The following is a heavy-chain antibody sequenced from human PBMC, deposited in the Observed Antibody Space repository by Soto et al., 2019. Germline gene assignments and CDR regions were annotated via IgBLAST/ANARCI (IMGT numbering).Heavy chain of an antibody. J-gene: IGHJ6*02. CDR2: IIPIFGTA. CDR3: ARAAGYSSSPEVDGRDG. D-gene: IGHD6-13*01. V-gene: IGHV1-69*01. CDR1: GGTFSSYA. Sequence: QVQLVQSGAEVKKPGSSVKVSCKASGGTFSSYAISWVRQAPGQGLEWMGGIIPIFGTANYAQKFQGRVTSTADESTSTAYMELRSLRSEDTAVYYCARAAGYSSSPEVDGRDGWGQGTTVTVSS.